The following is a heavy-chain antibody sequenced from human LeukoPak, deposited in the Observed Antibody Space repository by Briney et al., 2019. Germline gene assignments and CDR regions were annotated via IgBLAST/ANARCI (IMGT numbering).Heavy chain of an antibody. J-gene: IGHJ6*01. CDR3: ARDRAVVAATPSLPPVGGMDG. CDR1: GVTFSSYA. Sequence: PGGSLRLSCAASGVTFSSYAMHWVRQAPGKGLEWVADIWYDGSNKYYADSVKGRFTISRDNSKNTRYLQMSSLRAEDTAVYYCARDRAVVAATPSLPPVGGMDGWGQRSTVTVSS. CDR2: IWYDGSNK. D-gene: IGHD2-15*01. V-gene: IGHV3-33*08.